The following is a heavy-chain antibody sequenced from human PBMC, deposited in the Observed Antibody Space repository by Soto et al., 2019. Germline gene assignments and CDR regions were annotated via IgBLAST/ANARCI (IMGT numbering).Heavy chain of an antibody. CDR3: TTDFPRLGLLPWYFDL. J-gene: IGHJ2*01. V-gene: IGHV3-15*07. Sequence: EVQLVESGGGLVKPGGSLRLSCAASGFTFSNAWMNWVRQAPGKGLEWVGRIKSKTDGGTTDYAAPVKGRFTISRDDSKNTLYLQMNCLKTEDTAVYYCTTDFPRLGLLPWYFDLWGRGTLVTVSS. D-gene: IGHD2-15*01. CDR1: GFTFSNAW. CDR2: IKSKTDGGTT.